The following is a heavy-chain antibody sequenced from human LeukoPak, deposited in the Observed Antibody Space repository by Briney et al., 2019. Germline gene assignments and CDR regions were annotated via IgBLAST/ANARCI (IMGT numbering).Heavy chain of an antibody. CDR1: GYTFTGYY. CDR3: ARYGPHITIFGVVNGWFDP. D-gene: IGHD3-3*01. CDR2: INPNSGAT. V-gene: IGHV1-2*06. J-gene: IGHJ5*02. Sequence: ASVKVSCKASGYTFTGYYMHWVRQAPGQGLEWMGRINPNSGATNYAQKFQGRVTMTRDTSISTAYMELSRLRSDDTAVYYCARYGPHITIFGVVNGWFDPWGQGTLVTVSS.